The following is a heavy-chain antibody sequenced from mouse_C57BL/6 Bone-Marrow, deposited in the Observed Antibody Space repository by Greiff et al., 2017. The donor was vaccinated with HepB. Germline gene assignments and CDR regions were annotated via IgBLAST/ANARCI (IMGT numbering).Heavy chain of an antibody. J-gene: IGHJ2*01. CDR3: AGGDYCSSYIDY. CDR2: IYPRSGNT. CDR1: GYTFTSYG. D-gene: IGHD1-1*01. V-gene: IGHV1-81*01. Sequence: QVQLQQSGAELARPGASVKLSCKASGYTFTSYGISWVKQRTGQGLEWIGEIYPRSGNTYYNEKFKGKATLTADKSSSTAYMELRSLTSEDSAVYFCAGGDYCSSYIDYWGQGTTLTVSS.